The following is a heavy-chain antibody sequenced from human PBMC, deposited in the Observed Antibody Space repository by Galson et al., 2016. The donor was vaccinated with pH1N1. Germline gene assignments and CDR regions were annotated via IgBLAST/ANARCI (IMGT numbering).Heavy chain of an antibody. V-gene: IGHV1-69*13. CDR1: GGIFSSYA. D-gene: IGHD3-10*01. Sequence: SVKVSCKASGGIFSSYAVSWVRQAPGRGLEWMGGIIPIFGTSNYAQKFQGRVTITADESTSTAYLELSSLSSEDTAVYYCARAPDRGEEALSYYYGLDVWGQGTTVIVSS. CDR3: ARAPDRGEEALSYYYGLDV. J-gene: IGHJ6*02. CDR2: IIPIFGTS.